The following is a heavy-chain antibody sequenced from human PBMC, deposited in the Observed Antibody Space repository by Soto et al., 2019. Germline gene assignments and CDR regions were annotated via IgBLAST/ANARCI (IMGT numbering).Heavy chain of an antibody. CDR2: ISYDGSNR. CDR1: GFVFNDYD. D-gene: IGHD2-21*01. V-gene: IGHV3-30*03. CDR3: SRGIKGGLDA. Sequence: QVQLAESGGGVVQPGRSLRLSCTTSGFVFNDYDIHWVRQAPGKGLAWLASISYDGSNRYYADSVKGRFTISKDNSKNTLSLQINSLGAADTAVYYCSRGIKGGLDAWGPGTLVTVSS. J-gene: IGHJ5*02.